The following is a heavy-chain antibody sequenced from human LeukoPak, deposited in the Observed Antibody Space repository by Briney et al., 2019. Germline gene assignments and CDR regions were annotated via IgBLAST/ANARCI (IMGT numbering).Heavy chain of an antibody. V-gene: IGHV1-69*05. D-gene: IGHD3-3*01. CDR3: AKAAEVLRFLEWLLYFDL. J-gene: IGHJ2*01. Sequence: GSSVKASCKASGGTFSSYAISWVRQAPGQGLEWMGGIIPIFGTANYAQKFQGRVTITTDESTSTAYMELSSLRSEDTAVYYCAKAAEVLRFLEWLLYFDLWGRGTLVTVSS. CDR2: IIPIFGTA. CDR1: GGTFSSYA.